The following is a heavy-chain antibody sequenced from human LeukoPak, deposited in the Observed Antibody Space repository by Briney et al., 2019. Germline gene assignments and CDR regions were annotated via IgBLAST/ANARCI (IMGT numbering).Heavy chain of an antibody. V-gene: IGHV3-23*01. CDR1: GFIFSNYG. CDR2: ISASGSAT. CDR3: AKDLYPRVFGRGYFDY. Sequence: GGSLRLSCAASGFIFSNYGMNWVRQAPGKGLEWVAAISASGSATSYADSVRGRFTISRDNSKSTTYLQMNSLRAEDTAVFYCAKDLYPRVFGRGYFDYGGQGTPVTVSS. J-gene: IGHJ4*02. D-gene: IGHD3-3*01.